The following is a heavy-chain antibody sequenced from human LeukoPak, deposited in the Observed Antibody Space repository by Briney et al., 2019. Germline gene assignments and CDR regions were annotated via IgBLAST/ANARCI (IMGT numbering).Heavy chain of an antibody. CDR1: GFTFDDYA. Sequence: PGRSLRLSCAASGFTFDDYAMHWVRQAPGKGLEWVSGISWNSGSIGYADSVKGRFTISRDNAKNSLYLQMNSLRAEDTAVYYRARGGGYSYGILDYWGQGTLVTVSS. J-gene: IGHJ4*02. CDR3: ARGGGYSYGILDY. V-gene: IGHV3-9*01. D-gene: IGHD5-18*01. CDR2: ISWNSGSI.